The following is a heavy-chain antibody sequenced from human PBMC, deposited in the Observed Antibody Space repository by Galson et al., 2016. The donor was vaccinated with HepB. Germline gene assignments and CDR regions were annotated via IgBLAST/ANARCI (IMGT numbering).Heavy chain of an antibody. V-gene: IGHV5-10-1*01. CDR3: ARLLGYCTHGSCYCDY. D-gene: IGHD2-8*01. CDR2: IDPADSDI. J-gene: IGHJ4*02. Sequence: QSGAEVKKPGESLRISCKGSGYIFASYWITWVRQMPGKGLEWMGRIDPADSDIKYSPSFQGHVTISLDKSINTAYLQWSSLKASDTAMYYCARLLGYCTHGSCYCDYWGLGTLVTVSS. CDR1: GYIFASYW.